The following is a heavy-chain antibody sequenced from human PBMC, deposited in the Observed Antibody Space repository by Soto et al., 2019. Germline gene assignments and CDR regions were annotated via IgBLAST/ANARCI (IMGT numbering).Heavy chain of an antibody. Sequence: QLQLQESGPGLVKPSETLSLTCTVSGGSISSSSYYWGWIRQPPGKGLEWIGSIYYSGSTYYNPSLKSRVTISVDTSKNQFSLKLSSVTAADTAVYYCARGGFEYYDFWSGYYTGSGLDYWGQGTLVTVSS. V-gene: IGHV4-39*01. CDR3: ARGGFEYYDFWSGYYTGSGLDY. CDR1: GGSISSSSYY. D-gene: IGHD3-3*01. J-gene: IGHJ4*02. CDR2: IYYSGST.